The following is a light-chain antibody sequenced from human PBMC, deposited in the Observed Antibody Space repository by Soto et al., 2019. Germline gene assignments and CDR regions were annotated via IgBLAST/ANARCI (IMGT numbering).Light chain of an antibody. CDR2: EVN. J-gene: IGLJ1*01. V-gene: IGLV2-8*01. CDR1: SSDVGGYKY. Sequence: QSALTKPPSASGSPGQSVTISCTGTSSDVGGYKYVSWYQQHPGKAPKLMIFEVNKRPSGVPDRFSGSKSGNTASLTVSGLQAEDEADYYCSSYAGINNLGVFGTGTKVTVL. CDR3: SSYAGINNLGV.